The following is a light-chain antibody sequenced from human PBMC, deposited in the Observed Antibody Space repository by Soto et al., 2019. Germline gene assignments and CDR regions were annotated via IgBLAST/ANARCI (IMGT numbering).Light chain of an antibody. J-gene: IGKJ1*01. CDR2: KAS. Sequence: IDISLSPYSRSVLVGATVPLTCRASQTISSWWAWYQQKPGKAPKLLIYKASTLKSGAPSRFSGSGSGTEFTLTISSLQPDDFATYYCQHSTSYSEAFGQRTNLDI. CDR1: QTISSW. V-gene: IGKV1-5*03. CDR3: QHSTSYSEA.